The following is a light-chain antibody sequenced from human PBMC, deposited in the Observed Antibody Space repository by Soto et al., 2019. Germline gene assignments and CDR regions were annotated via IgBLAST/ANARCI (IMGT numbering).Light chain of an antibody. Sequence: DIQMTQSPSTLSASLGDRVTITCRASQRISSWLAWYQQKPGKAPKLLIYDASSLESGVPSRFSGSGSGTEFTLTISSLQPDDFATYYCQQYNSYSPRTFGQGTKVDIK. CDR2: DAS. V-gene: IGKV1-5*01. CDR1: QRISSW. J-gene: IGKJ1*01. CDR3: QQYNSYSPRT.